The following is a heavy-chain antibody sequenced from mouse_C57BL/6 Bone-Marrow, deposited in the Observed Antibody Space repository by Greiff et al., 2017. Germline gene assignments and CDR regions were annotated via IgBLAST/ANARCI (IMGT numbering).Heavy chain of an antibody. J-gene: IGHJ3*01. D-gene: IGHD1-1*01. CDR3: ARLPFYYYGSSEGFAY. Sequence: VHLVESGAELARPGASVKMSCKASGYTFTSYTMHWVKQRPGQGLEWIGYINPSSGYTKYNQKFKDKATLTADKSSSTAYMQLSSLTSEDSAVYYCARLPFYYYGSSEGFAYWGQGTLVTVSA. V-gene: IGHV1-4*01. CDR1: GYTFTSYT. CDR2: INPSSGYT.